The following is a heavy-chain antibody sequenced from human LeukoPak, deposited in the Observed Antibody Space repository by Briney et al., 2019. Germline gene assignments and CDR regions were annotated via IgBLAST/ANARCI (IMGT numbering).Heavy chain of an antibody. CDR3: ARGRGKTWPFDY. V-gene: IGHV1-8*01. Sequence: GASVKVSCKASGYTFTSYDINWVRQATGEGLEWMGWMNPNNDDTGHAQKFQGRVTMTKNTSISTAYMELSSLRSEDTAVYYCARGRGKTWPFDYWGQGTLVTVSS. J-gene: IGHJ4*01. D-gene: IGHD5-12*01. CDR1: GYTFTSYD. CDR2: MNPNNDDT.